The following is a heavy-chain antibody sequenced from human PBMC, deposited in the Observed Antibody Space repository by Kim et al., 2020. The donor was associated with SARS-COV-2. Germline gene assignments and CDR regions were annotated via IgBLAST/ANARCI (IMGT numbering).Heavy chain of an antibody. V-gene: IGHV4-59*01. D-gene: IGHD3-16*01. CDR2: IYYSGST. Sequence: SETLSLTCTVSGGSISNYYWSWIRQPPGKGLEWIGYIYYSGSTNYNPSLKSRVSMSVDTAKNQFSLKLTSVTAADTAVYYCARDPHRSGAFGIWGQGTMV. CDR1: GGSISNYY. CDR3: ARDPHRSGAFGI. J-gene: IGHJ3*02.